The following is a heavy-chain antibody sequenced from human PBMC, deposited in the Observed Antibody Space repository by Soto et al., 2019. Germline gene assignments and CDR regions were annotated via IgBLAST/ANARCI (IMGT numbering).Heavy chain of an antibody. D-gene: IGHD3-10*01. CDR1: GFTFSSYA. CDR2: ISYDGSNK. CDR3: ARATKLWFGEFFDY. Sequence: GGSLRLSCAASGFTFSSYAMHWVRQAPGKGLEWVAVISYDGSNKYYADSVKGRFTISRDNSKNTLYLQMNSLRAEDTAVYYCARATKLWFGEFFDYWGQGTLVTVSS. J-gene: IGHJ4*02. V-gene: IGHV3-30-3*01.